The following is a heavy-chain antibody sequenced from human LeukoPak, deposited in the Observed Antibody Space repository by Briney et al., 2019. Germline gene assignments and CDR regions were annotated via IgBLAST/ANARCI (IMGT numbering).Heavy chain of an antibody. J-gene: IGHJ4*02. Sequence: GGSLRLSCATSGFTFSSYAMSWVRQAPGKGLEWVSALSGSGSSAYYADSVKGRFTISRDNSKNTVYLQMNSLRAEDTGVYYCARDRLEAVTDDDYFDYWGQGTLVTVSS. V-gene: IGHV3-23*01. D-gene: IGHD2-21*02. CDR2: LSGSGSSA. CDR1: GFTFSSYA. CDR3: ARDRLEAVTDDDYFDY.